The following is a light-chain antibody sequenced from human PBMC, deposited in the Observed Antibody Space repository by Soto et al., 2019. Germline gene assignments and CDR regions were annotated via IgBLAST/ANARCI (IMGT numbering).Light chain of an antibody. CDR2: DVS. V-gene: IGLV2-14*01. CDR1: SSDVGAYNY. J-gene: IGLJ1*01. Sequence: SVLTQPASGSGSPGQSITNSCTGTSSDVGAYNYVSWYQQHPGKAPKLMIYDVSNRPSGVSNRFSGSKSGNTASLTISGFQAEDEADYYCSSYTGSSTVYVFGTGTKVTVL. CDR3: SSYTGSSTVYV.